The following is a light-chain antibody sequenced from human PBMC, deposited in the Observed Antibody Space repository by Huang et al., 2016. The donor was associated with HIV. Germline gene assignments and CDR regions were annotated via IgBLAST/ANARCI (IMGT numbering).Light chain of an antibody. Sequence: EIVLTQSPATLSLSPGERVTLSCRARQGVSDFLAWYQQKPGQAPRLLSYDASKRATGIPARFSGSGAGTDFTLTISGLEPEDFAVYYCQQRSKWPLTFGGGTKVESK. V-gene: IGKV3-11*01. CDR3: QQRSKWPLT. CDR1: QGVSDF. J-gene: IGKJ4*01. CDR2: DAS.